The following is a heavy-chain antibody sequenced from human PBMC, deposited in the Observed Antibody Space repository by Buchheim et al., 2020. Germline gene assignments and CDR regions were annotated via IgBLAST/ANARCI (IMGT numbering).Heavy chain of an antibody. CDR3: ARNLVGATTVGGFDY. CDR1: GFSLSTSGMC. CDR2: IDWDDDK. V-gene: IGHV2-70*01. D-gene: IGHD1-26*01. J-gene: IGHJ4*02. Sequence: QVTLRESGPALVKPTQTLTLTCTFSGFSLSTSGMCVSWIRQPPGKALEWLALIDWDDDKYYITSLKTRLTITQATSKNQVVLTMTNMDPVDTATYYCARNLVGATTVGGFDYWGLGTL.